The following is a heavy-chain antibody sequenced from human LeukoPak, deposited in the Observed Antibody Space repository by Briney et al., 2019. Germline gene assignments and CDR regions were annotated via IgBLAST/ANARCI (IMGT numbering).Heavy chain of an antibody. CDR2: IYTSGST. CDR3: ASHTYYYGSGVTSPFDY. J-gene: IGHJ4*02. D-gene: IGHD3-10*01. V-gene: IGHV4-61*02. Sequence: SETLSLTCTVSGGSISSGYYYWNWIRQPAGKGLEWIGRIYTSGSTYYNPSLKSRVTISVDTSKNQFSLKLSSVTAADTAVYYCASHTYYYGSGVTSPFDYWGQGTLVTVSS. CDR1: GGSISSGYYY.